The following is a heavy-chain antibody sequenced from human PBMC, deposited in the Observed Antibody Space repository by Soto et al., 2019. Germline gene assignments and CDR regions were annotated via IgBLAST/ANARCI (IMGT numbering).Heavy chain of an antibody. J-gene: IGHJ4*02. D-gene: IGHD2-15*01. CDR1: GFIFSSYC. Sequence: SLRLSFSASGFIFSSYCMHRVRQAPGKXLGVLADISYECVHNFYVDSMNVRFLISRDNSKNKLYLQINSLRVEDTAVSHSEKDADCSAGTCYAENLDYWGQGTMVTVSS. CDR2: ISYECVHN. CDR3: EKDADCSAGTCYAENLDY. V-gene: IGHV3-30*18.